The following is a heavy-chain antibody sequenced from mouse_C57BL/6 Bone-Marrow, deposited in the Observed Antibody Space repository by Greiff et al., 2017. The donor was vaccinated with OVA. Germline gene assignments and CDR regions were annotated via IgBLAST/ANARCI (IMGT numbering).Heavy chain of an antibody. D-gene: IGHD2-3*01. CDR3: ADGYHSSYYAMDY. CDR1: GYTFTSYG. Sequence: VQLQESGAELARPGASVKLSCKASGYTFTSYGISWVKQRPGQGLEWIGEIYPRSGNTYYNEKFKGKATLTADKSSSTAYMELRSLTSEDSAVYFCADGYHSSYYAMDYWGQGTSVTVSS. V-gene: IGHV1-81*01. J-gene: IGHJ4*01. CDR2: IYPRSGNT.